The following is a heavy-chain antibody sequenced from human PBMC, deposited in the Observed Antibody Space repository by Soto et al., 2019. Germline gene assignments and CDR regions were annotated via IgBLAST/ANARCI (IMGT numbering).Heavy chain of an antibody. CDR2: ISGSGGST. CDR3: AGEGAYYYGSGSYFQDY. J-gene: IGHJ4*02. Sequence: GGSLRLSCAASGFTFSSYAMSWVRQAPGKGLEWVSAISGSGGSTYYADSVKGRFTISRDNSKNTLYLQMNSLRAEDTAVYYCAGEGAYYYGSGSYFQDYWGQGTLVTVSS. CDR1: GFTFSSYA. V-gene: IGHV3-23*01. D-gene: IGHD3-10*01.